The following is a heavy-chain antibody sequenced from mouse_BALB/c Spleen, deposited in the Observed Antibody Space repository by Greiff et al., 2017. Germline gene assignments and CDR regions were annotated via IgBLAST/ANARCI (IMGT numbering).Heavy chain of an antibody. J-gene: IGHJ2*01. CDR2: IDPENGDT. V-gene: IGHV14-4*02. CDR1: GFNIKDYY. D-gene: IGHD1-1*01. Sequence: EVQRVESGAELVRSGASVKLSCTASGFNIKDYYMHWVKQRPEQGLEWIGWIDPENGDTEYAPKFQGKATMTADTSSNTAYLQLSSLTSEDTAVYYCNADYYGSSYGYWGQGTTLTVSS. CDR3: NADYYGSSYGY.